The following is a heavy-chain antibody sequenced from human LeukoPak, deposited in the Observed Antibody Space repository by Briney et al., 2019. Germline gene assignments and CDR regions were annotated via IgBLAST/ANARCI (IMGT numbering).Heavy chain of an antibody. CDR3: AKDQGRGYSGPPKRIAAAGVFDY. CDR2: ISGRGGST. Sequence: PGGSLRLSCAASGFTFSSYAMRWVRQARGKGLEGVSAISGRGGSTYCADSVKGRFTISRYNAKNTLYLQMNSPGAEDTDVYYCAKDQGRGYSGPPKRIAAAGVFDYWGQGTLVTVSS. D-gene: IGHD6-13*01. CDR1: GFTFSSYA. J-gene: IGHJ4*02. V-gene: IGHV3-23*01.